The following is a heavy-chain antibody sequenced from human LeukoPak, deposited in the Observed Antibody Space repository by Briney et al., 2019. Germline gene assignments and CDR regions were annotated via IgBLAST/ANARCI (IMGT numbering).Heavy chain of an antibody. V-gene: IGHV1-2*02. J-gene: IGHJ6*03. D-gene: IGHD6-19*01. CDR3: AGLSAVAGNYYYYMDV. CDR2: INPNSGGT. Sequence: ASVKVSCKASGYTFTGYYMHWVRQAPGQGLEWMGWINPNSGGTNYAQKFQGRVTMTRDTSISTAYMELSRLRSDDTAVYYCAGLSAVAGNYYYYMDVWGKGTTVTVSS. CDR1: GYTFTGYY.